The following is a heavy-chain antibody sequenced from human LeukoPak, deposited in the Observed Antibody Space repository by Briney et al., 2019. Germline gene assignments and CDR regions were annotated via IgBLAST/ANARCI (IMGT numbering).Heavy chain of an antibody. D-gene: IGHD1-26*01. Sequence: GGSLRLSCAASGFTFDDYTMHWVRQAADKGLEWVSLISWDGGSTYYADCVKGRFTISRDNSKNSLYLQMNSLRTEDTALYYCAKDYSGSPGAFQHWGQGTLVTVSS. V-gene: IGHV3-43*01. CDR3: AKDYSGSPGAFQH. J-gene: IGHJ1*01. CDR1: GFTFDDYT. CDR2: ISWDGGST.